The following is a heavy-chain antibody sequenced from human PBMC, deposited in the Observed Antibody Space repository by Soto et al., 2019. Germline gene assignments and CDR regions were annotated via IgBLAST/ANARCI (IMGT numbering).Heavy chain of an antibody. V-gene: IGHV1-2*04. CDR1: GYTFTGYY. CDR3: ARPLGYCSGGSCPDDSFDI. D-gene: IGHD2-15*01. Sequence: ASVKVSCKASGYTFTGYYMHWVRQAPGQGLEWMGWINPNSGGTNYAQKFQGWVTMTRDTSISTAYMELSRLRSDDTAVYYCARPLGYCSGGSCPDDSFDIWGQGKMFTVSS. CDR2: INPNSGGT. J-gene: IGHJ3*02.